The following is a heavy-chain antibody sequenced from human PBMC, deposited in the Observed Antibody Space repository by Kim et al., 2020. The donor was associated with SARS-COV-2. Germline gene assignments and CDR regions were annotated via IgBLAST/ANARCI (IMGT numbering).Heavy chain of an antibody. D-gene: IGHD3-22*01. V-gene: IGHV1-8*01. Sequence: KCQGRVTMTRNTSISTAYMELSSLRSEDTAVYYCARGMIVAHPPTPFDYWGQGTLVTVSS. J-gene: IGHJ4*02. CDR3: ARGMIVAHPPTPFDY.